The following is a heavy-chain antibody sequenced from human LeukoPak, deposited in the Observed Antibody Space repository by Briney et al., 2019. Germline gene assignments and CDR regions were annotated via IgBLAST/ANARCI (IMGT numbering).Heavy chain of an antibody. D-gene: IGHD6-13*01. CDR2: IKSKTDGGTT. CDR1: GFTFSNAW. Sequence: TSGGSLRLSCAASGFTFSNAWMSWVRQAPGKGLEWVGRIKSKTDGGTTDYAAPVKGRFTISRDDSKNTLYLQMNSLKTEDTAVYYCTTAHSSSWHWFDPWGQGTLVTVSS. V-gene: IGHV3-15*01. CDR3: TTAHSSSWHWFDP. J-gene: IGHJ5*02.